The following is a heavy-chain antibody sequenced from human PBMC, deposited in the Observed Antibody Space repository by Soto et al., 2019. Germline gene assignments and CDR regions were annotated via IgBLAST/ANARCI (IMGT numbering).Heavy chain of an antibody. CDR1: GFDFSYYS. CDR2: INEDSSYI. D-gene: IGHD3-10*02. V-gene: IGHV3-21*02. J-gene: IGHJ6*03. Sequence: EVQLVESGGGLVKPGGSLRLSCAASGFDFSYYSMNWVRQAPGKGLEWVSSINEDSSYIYYAHSLRGRFTSSRDNAKESRYLKTNRQRAEETAVYYCGRDFRWYFRSGYMDVWGDGATVTVSS. CDR3: GRDFRWYFRSGYMDV.